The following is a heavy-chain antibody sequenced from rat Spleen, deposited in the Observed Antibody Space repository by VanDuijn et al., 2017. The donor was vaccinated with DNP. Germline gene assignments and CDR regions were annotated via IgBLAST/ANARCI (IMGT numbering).Heavy chain of an antibody. J-gene: IGHJ2*01. Sequence: EVQLVESGGGLVQPGRSLKLSCAASGFTFSKYGMAWVRQAPTQGLEWVASISTNGGNSYYRDSVKGRFTISRDNAKSSLYLQMDSLRSEDTATYYCTTESTYYGYFDYWGQGVMVPVSS. CDR2: ISTNGGNS. V-gene: IGHV5-27*01. D-gene: IGHD1-9*01. CDR3: TTESTYYGYFDY. CDR1: GFTFSKYG.